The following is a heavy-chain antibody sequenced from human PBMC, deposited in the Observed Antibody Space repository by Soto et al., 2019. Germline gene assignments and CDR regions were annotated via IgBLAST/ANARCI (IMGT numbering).Heavy chain of an antibody. V-gene: IGHV2-5*02. CDR2: IYWDDAK. J-gene: IGHJ4*02. CDR1: GFSLSTSGVG. CDR3: AHKGGGDRILDY. Sequence: QITLKESGPTLVKPTQTLTLTCTFSGFSLSTSGVGVGWIRQPPGKALEWLALIYWDDAKHYSPSLKSRLTITKDTPKNPVVLIMTNMDPVDTATYYFAHKGGGDRILDYWGQGTLVTVSS. D-gene: IGHD3-16*01.